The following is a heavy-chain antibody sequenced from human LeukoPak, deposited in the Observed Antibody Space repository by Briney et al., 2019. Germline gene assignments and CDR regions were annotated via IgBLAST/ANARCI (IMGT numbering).Heavy chain of an antibody. CDR1: GGSFSTYY. CDR3: ARDYSKGGGFDF. D-gene: IGHD4-11*01. V-gene: IGHV4-59*01. Sequence: SETLSLTCTVTGGSFSTYYWSWIRQPPGKGLEWIGHFYYSGSTNYNPSLKSRVTISVDTSRNQFSLNLSPVTAADTAVYYCARDYSKGGGFDFWGQGTLVTVSP. CDR2: FYYSGST. J-gene: IGHJ4*02.